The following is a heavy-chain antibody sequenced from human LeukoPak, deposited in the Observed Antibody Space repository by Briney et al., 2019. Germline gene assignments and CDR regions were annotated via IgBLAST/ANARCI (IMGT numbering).Heavy chain of an antibody. CDR3: ARERGCCSSTSCYRGYMDV. Sequence: SVKVSCKASGGTFSSYAISWVRQAPGQGLEWMGRIIPIFGTANYAQKFQGRVTITTDESTSTAYMELSSLRSEDTAVYYCARERGCCSSTSCYRGYMDVWGKGTTVTVSS. D-gene: IGHD2-2*01. CDR1: GGTFSSYA. J-gene: IGHJ6*03. CDR2: IIPIFGTA. V-gene: IGHV1-69*05.